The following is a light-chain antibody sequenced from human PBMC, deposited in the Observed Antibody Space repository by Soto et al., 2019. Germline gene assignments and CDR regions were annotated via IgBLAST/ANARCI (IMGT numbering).Light chain of an antibody. CDR2: GAS. Sequence: EIVMTRFPATLSVSPGQRATLSCRASQSISSSLAWYQKKPGQAPRLLIYGASIRATGIPARVSGSGSGTDVTLTISSPQPEEVATDYGQQRYSTPRTFGPGTKVDIK. CDR1: QSISSS. V-gene: IGKV3-15*01. CDR3: QQRYSTPRT. J-gene: IGKJ3*01.